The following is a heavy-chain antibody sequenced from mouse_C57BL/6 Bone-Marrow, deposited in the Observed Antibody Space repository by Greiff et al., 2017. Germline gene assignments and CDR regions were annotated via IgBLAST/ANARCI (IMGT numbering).Heavy chain of an antibody. CDR3: ARWRATVVAGDYFDY. D-gene: IGHD1-1*01. V-gene: IGHV1-69*01. CDR2: IDPSDSYT. J-gene: IGHJ2*01. CDR1: GYTFTSYW. Sequence: VQLQQPGAELVMPGASVKLSCKASGYTFTSYWMHWVKQRPGQGLEWIGEIDPSDSYTNYNQKFKGKSTLTVDKSSSTAYMQLSSLTSEDSAVYYCARWRATVVAGDYFDYWGQGTTRTVSS.